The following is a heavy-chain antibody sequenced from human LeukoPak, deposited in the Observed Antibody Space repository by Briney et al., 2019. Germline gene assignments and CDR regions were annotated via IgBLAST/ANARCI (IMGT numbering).Heavy chain of an antibody. J-gene: IGHJ3*02. CDR2: IYYSGST. D-gene: IGHD3-22*01. Sequence: PSETLSLTCTVSGGSISSYYWSWIRQPPGKGLEWIGYIYYSGSTNYNPSLKSRVTISVDTSKNQFSLKLSSVTAADTAVYCCARYMDYYDSSGFYFDIWGQGTMVTVSS. CDR1: GGSISSYY. V-gene: IGHV4-59*08. CDR3: ARYMDYYDSSGFYFDI.